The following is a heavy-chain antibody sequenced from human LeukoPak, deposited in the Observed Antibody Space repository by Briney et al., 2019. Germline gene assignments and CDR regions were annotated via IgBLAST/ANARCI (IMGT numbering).Heavy chain of an antibody. CDR2: ISSSGSTI. V-gene: IGHV3-48*03. J-gene: IGHJ3*02. Sequence: GGSLRLSCAASGFTFSSYEMNWVRQAPGKGLEWVSYISSSGSTIYYADSVKGRFTISRDNAKNSLYLQMNSLRVEDTAVYYCARDQDRAFDIWGQGTMVTVSS. CDR3: ARDQDRAFDI. CDR1: GFTFSSYE.